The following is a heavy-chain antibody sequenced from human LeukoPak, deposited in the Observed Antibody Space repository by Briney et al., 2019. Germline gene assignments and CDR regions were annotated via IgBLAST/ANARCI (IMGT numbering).Heavy chain of an antibody. Sequence: GGSLRLSCAASGFTFSNYWMTWVRQAPGKGLEWVANIKRDGSEKFYVDSVKGRFTVSRDNAKNSLYLQMNSLRAEDTAVYYCVRDVAKGGNDILDDWGQGTLVTVSS. CDR1: GFTFSNYW. J-gene: IGHJ4*02. CDR2: IKRDGSEK. D-gene: IGHD2-8*01. V-gene: IGHV3-7*03. CDR3: VRDVAKGGNDILDD.